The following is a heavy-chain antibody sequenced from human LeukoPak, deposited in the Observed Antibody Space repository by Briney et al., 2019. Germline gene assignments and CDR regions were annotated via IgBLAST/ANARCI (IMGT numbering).Heavy chain of an antibody. V-gene: IGHV1-69*04. J-gene: IGHJ4*02. CDR3: ARDSSVGASDY. D-gene: IGHD1-26*01. Sequence: SVKVSCKASGGIFSSYTISWVRQAPGQGLEWMGRIIPILGIANYAQKFQGRVTITADKSTSTAYMELSSLRSEDTAVYYCARDSSVGASDYWGQGTLVTVSS. CDR1: GGIFSSYT. CDR2: IIPILGIA.